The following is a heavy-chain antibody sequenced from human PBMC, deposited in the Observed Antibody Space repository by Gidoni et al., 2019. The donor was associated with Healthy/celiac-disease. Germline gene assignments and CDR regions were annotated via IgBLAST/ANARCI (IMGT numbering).Heavy chain of an antibody. CDR2: ISSSSSYI. V-gene: IGHV3-21*01. CDR3: ARDEASDHNYDFWSGYTASNDY. D-gene: IGHD3-3*01. J-gene: IGHJ4*02. CDR1: GFTFSSYS. Sequence: EVQLVESGGGLVKPGGSLRLSCAASGFTFSSYSMNWVRQAPGKGLEWVSSISSSSSYIYYADSVKGRFTISRDNAKNSLYLQMNSLRAEDTAVYYCARDEASDHNYDFWSGYTASNDYWGQGTLVTVSS.